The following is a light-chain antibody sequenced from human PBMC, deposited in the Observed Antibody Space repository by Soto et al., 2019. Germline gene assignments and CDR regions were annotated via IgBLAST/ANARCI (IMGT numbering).Light chain of an antibody. J-gene: IGLJ1*01. CDR3: CSHSASYTFV. CDR1: SSDVGGYNC. V-gene: IGLV2-11*01. CDR2: DVT. Sequence: QSVLTQPRSVSGSPGQSVTISCTGTSSDVGGYNCVSWYQQHPGKAPQPIIYDVTQRPSGVPDRFSGSKSGNTASLSISGLQAEDEADYYCCSHSASYTFVFGTGTKVIVL.